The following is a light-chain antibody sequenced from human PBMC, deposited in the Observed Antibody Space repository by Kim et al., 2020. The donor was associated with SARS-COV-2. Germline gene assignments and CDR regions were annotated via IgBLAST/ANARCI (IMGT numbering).Light chain of an antibody. CDR3: QQRSNWPLT. V-gene: IGKV3-11*01. J-gene: IGKJ4*01. CDR1: QSVSSY. Sequence: SPGEEATPSCRAMQSVSSYLAWYQQKPGQAPRLLIYDASNRATGIPARFSGSGSGTDFTLTISSLEPEDFAVYYCQQRSNWPLTFGGGTKVDIK. CDR2: DAS.